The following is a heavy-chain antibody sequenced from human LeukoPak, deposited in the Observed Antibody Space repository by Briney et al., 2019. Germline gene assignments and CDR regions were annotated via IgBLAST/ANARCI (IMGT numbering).Heavy chain of an antibody. CDR3: ARGGIVGATEVDY. CDR2: IDPNTGDT. J-gene: IGHJ4*02. V-gene: IGHV1-2*06. Sequence: ASVKVSCKASGYTITGYYMHWVRQAPGQGLEWMGRIDPNTGDTNSARKFQGRVTMTRDTSTSTVYMELSSLRSEDTAVYYCARGGIVGATEVDYWGQGTLVTVSS. CDR1: GYTITGYY. D-gene: IGHD1-26*01.